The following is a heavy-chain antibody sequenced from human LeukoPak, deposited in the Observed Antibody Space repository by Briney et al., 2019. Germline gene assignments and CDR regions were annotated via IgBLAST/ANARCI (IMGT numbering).Heavy chain of an antibody. CDR1: GGSISSGSYY. CDR3: ARGYQLLPFDP. V-gene: IGHV4-61*02. J-gene: IGHJ5*02. Sequence: SETLSLTCTVSGGSISSGSYYWSWIRQPAGKGLEWIGRIYTSGNTNYNPSLERRVTISVDTSKNQSSLKLSSVTAADTAVYYCARGYQLLPFDPWGLGTLVTVSS. D-gene: IGHD2-2*01. CDR2: IYTSGNT.